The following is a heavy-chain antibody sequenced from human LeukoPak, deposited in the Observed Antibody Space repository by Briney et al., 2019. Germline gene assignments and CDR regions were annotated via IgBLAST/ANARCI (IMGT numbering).Heavy chain of an antibody. CDR1: GFTFGDYA. Sequence: PGGSLRLSCTASGFTFGDYAMSWVRQAPGKGLEWVGFIRSKAYGGTTEYAASVKGRFTISRDDSKSIAYLQTNSLKTEDTAVYYCTREYYYGSGGENNWFDPWGQGTLVTVSS. CDR2: IRSKAYGGTT. J-gene: IGHJ5*02. V-gene: IGHV3-49*04. D-gene: IGHD3-10*01. CDR3: TREYYYGSGGENNWFDP.